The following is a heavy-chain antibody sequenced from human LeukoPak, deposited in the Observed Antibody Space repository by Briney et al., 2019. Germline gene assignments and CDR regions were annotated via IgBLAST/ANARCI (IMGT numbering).Heavy chain of an antibody. CDR2: ISRSGTTI. CDR1: VFTFCSYE. Sequence: QPGGSLRLSCAVSVFTFCSYEMNWVRQAPGKGLEWVSYISRSGTTIYYADSVKGRFTISRDNAKNSLYLQMNSLSAEDTAVYYCAREMHGDDDYWGQGTLVPVSS. CDR3: AREMHGDDDY. D-gene: IGHD4-17*01. V-gene: IGHV3-48*03. J-gene: IGHJ4*02.